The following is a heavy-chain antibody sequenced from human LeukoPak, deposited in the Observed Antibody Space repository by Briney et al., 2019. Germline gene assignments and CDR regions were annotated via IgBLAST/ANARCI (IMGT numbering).Heavy chain of an antibody. CDR2: INPKTGGT. D-gene: IGHD7-27*01. CDR1: GYIFTDYY. Sequence: ASAKVSCKASGYIFTDYYIHWARQAPEQGLEWMGRINPKTGGTDDAQDFQGRVTMTRDTSINTVYMELSSLRSDDTAVYYCSRDLASTPHWEFDYWGQGTPVTVSP. J-gene: IGHJ4*02. V-gene: IGHV1-2*06. CDR3: SRDLASTPHWEFDY.